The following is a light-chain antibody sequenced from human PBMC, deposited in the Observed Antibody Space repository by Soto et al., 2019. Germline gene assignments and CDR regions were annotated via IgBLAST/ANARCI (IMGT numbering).Light chain of an antibody. Sequence: DIVMTQSPDSLAVSLGERATINCKSSQSVLYSSNNKNYLAWYQQKPGQPPKLLIYWASTRESGVPDRFSGSGSGTDFTLNISSLQAEDVAVYYCQQYYSIPITFGGGTKVDIK. CDR2: WAS. J-gene: IGKJ4*01. V-gene: IGKV4-1*01. CDR3: QQYYSIPIT. CDR1: QSVLYSSNNKNY.